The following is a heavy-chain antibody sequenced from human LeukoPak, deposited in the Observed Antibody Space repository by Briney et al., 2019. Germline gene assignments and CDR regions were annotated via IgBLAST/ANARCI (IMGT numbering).Heavy chain of an antibody. Sequence: ASVKVSCEASGYTFTSYGISWVRQAPGQGLEWMGWISAYNGNTNYAQKLQGRVTMTTDTSTSTAYMELRSLRSDDTAVYYCQMYYDFWSGYYGTDYWGQGTLVTVSS. CDR1: GYTFTSYG. V-gene: IGHV1-18*01. CDR2: ISAYNGNT. J-gene: IGHJ4*02. CDR3: QMYYDFWSGYYGTDY. D-gene: IGHD3-3*01.